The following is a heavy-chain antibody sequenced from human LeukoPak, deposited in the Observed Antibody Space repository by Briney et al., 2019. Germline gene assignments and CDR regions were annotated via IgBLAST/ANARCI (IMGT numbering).Heavy chain of an antibody. V-gene: IGHV1-18*01. CDR3: ATLSDYRGSRPFDI. CDR2: ISGYNGNT. Sequence: ASVKVSCKASGYTFTSYGISWVRRAPGQGLEWMGWISGYNGNTNYAQKLQGRVTMTTDTSTSTAFMELRSLTSDDTAVYYCATLSDYRGSRPFDIWGQGTMVTVSS. J-gene: IGHJ3*02. CDR1: GYTFTSYG. D-gene: IGHD4-23*01.